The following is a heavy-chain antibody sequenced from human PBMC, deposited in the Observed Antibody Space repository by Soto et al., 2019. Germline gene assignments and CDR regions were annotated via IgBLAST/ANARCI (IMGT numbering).Heavy chain of an antibody. V-gene: IGHV1-8*01. CDR1: GYTFTSYD. CDR3: ARGRLLWFGELRDYYYYGMDV. J-gene: IGHJ6*02. D-gene: IGHD3-10*01. Sequence: QVQLVQSGAEVKKPGASVKVSCKASGYTFTSYDINWVRQATGQGLEWMGWLNPNSGNTGYAQKFQGRVTMTRNTSISTAYMELSSLRSEDTAVYYCARGRLLWFGELRDYYYYGMDVWGQGTTVTVSS. CDR2: LNPNSGNT.